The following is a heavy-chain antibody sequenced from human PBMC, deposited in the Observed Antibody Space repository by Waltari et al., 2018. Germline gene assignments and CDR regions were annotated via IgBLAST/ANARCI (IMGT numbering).Heavy chain of an antibody. CDR2: VDPEEGET. CDR1: GYTFTDYY. D-gene: IGHD4-17*01. V-gene: IGHV1-69-2*01. Sequence: EVQLVQSGAEVKKPGATVKISCKVSGYTFTDYYMHWVQQAPGKGLEWMGLVDPEEGETNNPAKFQGRVTITATSSTDTAYMELSSLRAEDTAVYYCATSVAMTTVTTSGGYWGQGTLVTVSS. CDR3: ATSVAMTTVTTSGGY. J-gene: IGHJ4*02.